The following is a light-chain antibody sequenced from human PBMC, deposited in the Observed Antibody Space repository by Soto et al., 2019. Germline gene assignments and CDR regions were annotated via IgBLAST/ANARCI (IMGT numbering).Light chain of an antibody. CDR1: TSDVGGYEY. CDR2: EVN. V-gene: IGLV2-8*01. CDR3: NSYAGGNTFV. Sequence: QSALTQPPSASGSLGQSVTISCTGTTSDVGGYEYVSWYQQHPGKAPKVLLYEVNKRPSGVPDRFSGSKSGNMASLTVPGLQAEDEAEYYCNSYAGGNTFVFGSGTKVTVL. J-gene: IGLJ1*01.